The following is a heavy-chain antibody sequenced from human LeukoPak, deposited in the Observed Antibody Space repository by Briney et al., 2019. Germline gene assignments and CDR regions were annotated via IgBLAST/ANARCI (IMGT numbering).Heavy chain of an antibody. J-gene: IGHJ4*02. V-gene: IGHV3-23*01. CDR1: GFTFSSYA. CDR3: AKFRLPVYYYDSSGYYFDY. CDR2: ISGSGGST. D-gene: IGHD3-22*01. Sequence: GGSLRLSCAASGFTFSSYAMSWVRQAPGKGQEWVSAISGSGGSTYYADSVKGRFTISRDNSKNTLYLQMNSLRAEDTAVYYCAKFRLPVYYYDSSGYYFDYWGQGTLVTVSS.